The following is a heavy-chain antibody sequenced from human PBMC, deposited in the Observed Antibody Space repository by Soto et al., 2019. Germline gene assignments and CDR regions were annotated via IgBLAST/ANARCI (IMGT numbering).Heavy chain of an antibody. CDR1: GGTFSSYT. V-gene: IGHV1-69*02. Sequence: QVQLVQSGAEVKKPGSSVKVSCKASGGTFSSYTISWVRQAPGQGLEWRGRIIPILGISNYAQKFQGRVTITAEKSTSTAYMELSSLRSEDPAVYYFASVIYDFLFMDVWGKGTTVTVSS. D-gene: IGHD3-3*01. CDR3: ASVIYDFLFMDV. J-gene: IGHJ6*03. CDR2: IIPILGIS.